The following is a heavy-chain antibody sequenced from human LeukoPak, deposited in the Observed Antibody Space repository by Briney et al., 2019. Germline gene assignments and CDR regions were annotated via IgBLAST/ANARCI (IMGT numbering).Heavy chain of an antibody. CDR1: GGTFSSYA. V-gene: IGHV1-69*05. D-gene: IGHD6-13*01. J-gene: IGHJ5*02. Sequence: GSSVKVSCKASGGTFSSYAISWVRQAPGQGLEWMGGIIPIFGTANYAQKFQGRVTITRDTSASTAYMELSSLRSEDTAVYYCARGPGVPRIAAAGPRTGWFDPWGQGTLVTVSS. CDR2: IIPIFGTA. CDR3: ARGPGVPRIAAAGPRTGWFDP.